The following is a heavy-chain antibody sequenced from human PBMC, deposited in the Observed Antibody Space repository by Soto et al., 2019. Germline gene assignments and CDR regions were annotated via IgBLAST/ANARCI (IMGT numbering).Heavy chain of an antibody. V-gene: IGHV3-30*19. CDR3: ARWGTTGGLDV. Sequence: QVHLVESGGGVVQPGTSLRVSCVGSGFTFRSYVIHWVRQAPGKGLEWVALTSYDGSDKYYGDSVRGRFTISRDNSRNTVDLQMDNLRLEDTALYYCARWGTTGGLDVWGQGTRVSV. CDR1: GFTFRSYV. CDR2: TSYDGSDK. D-gene: IGHD3-16*01. J-gene: IGHJ1*01.